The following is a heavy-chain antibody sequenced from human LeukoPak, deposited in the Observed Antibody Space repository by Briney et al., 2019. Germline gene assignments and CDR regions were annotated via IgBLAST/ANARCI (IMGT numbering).Heavy chain of an antibody. V-gene: IGHV4-59*01. CDR3: ASDSISMNAFDA. CDR1: GFTFSSYA. Sequence: GPLRLSCAASGFTFSSYAMSWVRQAPGRGLEWIGYISYLGSTNYNPSLKSRVTISIDTSKNEVSLMLTSVTAADTAVYYCASDSISMNAFDAWGQGTMVTVSS. D-gene: IGHD3-22*01. CDR2: ISYLGST. J-gene: IGHJ3*01.